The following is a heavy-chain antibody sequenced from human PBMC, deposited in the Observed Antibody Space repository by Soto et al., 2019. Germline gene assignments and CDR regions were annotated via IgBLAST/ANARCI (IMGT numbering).Heavy chain of an antibody. Sequence: VASVKVSCKASGYTFTGYYMHWVRQAPGQGLEWMGWINPNSGGTNYAQKFQGWVTMTRDTSISTAYMELSRLRSDDTAVYYCARDRFDSSGYGDAFDIWGQGTMVTVSS. CDR2: INPNSGGT. J-gene: IGHJ3*02. CDR1: GYTFTGYY. CDR3: ARDRFDSSGYGDAFDI. V-gene: IGHV1-2*04. D-gene: IGHD3-22*01.